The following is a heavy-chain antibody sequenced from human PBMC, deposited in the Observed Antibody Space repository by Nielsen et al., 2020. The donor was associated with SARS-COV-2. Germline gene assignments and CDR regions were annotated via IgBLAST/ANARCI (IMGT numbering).Heavy chain of an antibody. V-gene: IGHV1-69*02. Sequence: SVKVSCKASGGTFSSYTISWVRQAPGQGLEWMGRIIPILGIANYAQKFQGRVTITADKSTSTAYMELSSLRSEDTAVYYCAANILTGYYEFDPWGQGTLVTVSS. J-gene: IGHJ5*02. D-gene: IGHD3-9*01. CDR2: IIPILGIA. CDR3: AANILTGYYEFDP. CDR1: GGTFSSYT.